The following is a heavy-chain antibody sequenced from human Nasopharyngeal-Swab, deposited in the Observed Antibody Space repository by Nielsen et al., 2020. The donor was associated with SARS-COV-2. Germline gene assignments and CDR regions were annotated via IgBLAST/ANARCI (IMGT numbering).Heavy chain of an antibody. CDR1: GGSISDNY. D-gene: IGHD2-15*01. CDR2: IYHSGST. J-gene: IGHJ5*02. V-gene: IGHV4-59*01. CDR3: ARVVCSSGSCSFDT. Sequence: SETLSLTCTVSGGSISDNYWGWIRQPPGEGLEWIGSIYHSGSTNYNSSLKSRITISLDASKKQFSLKMSSVTAADTAVYYCARVVCSSGSCSFDTWGQGTLVTVSS.